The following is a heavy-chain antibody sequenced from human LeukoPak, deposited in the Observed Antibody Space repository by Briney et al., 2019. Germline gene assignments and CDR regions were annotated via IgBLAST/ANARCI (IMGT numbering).Heavy chain of an antibody. CDR1: GSTSRGYW. V-gene: IGHV3-74*01. CDR3: VRGPFDI. Sequence: GGSLRPSCAASGSTSRGYWTPWVRKAPGKGLVWVSRSNSDGSTTSYADSGKGRFTISRDNAKNTLYMQMNSLRAEDTAVYYCVRGPFDIWGQGTMVTVSS. J-gene: IGHJ3*02. CDR2: SNSDGSTT.